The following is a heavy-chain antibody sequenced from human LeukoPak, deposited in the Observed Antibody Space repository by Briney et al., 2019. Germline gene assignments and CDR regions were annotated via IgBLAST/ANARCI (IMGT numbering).Heavy chain of an antibody. Sequence: PGGSLRLSCAGSGFTFSSYAMHWVRQAPGKGLEWVAVISYDGSNKYYADSVKGRFTISRDNSKNTLYLHINSLRAEDTAVYYCVKDNPLDYWGQGTLVIVSS. V-gene: IGHV3-30*04. CDR3: VKDNPLDY. J-gene: IGHJ4*02. D-gene: IGHD1-14*01. CDR1: GFTFSSYA. CDR2: ISYDGSNK.